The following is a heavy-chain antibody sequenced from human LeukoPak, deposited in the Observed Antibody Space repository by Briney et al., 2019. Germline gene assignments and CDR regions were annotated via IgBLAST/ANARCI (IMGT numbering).Heavy chain of an antibody. CDR3: AREVPGSSGPVFEY. J-gene: IGHJ4*02. D-gene: IGHD6-19*01. CDR1: GFTFSSFW. V-gene: IGHV3-7*01. CDR2: MKQDGSER. Sequence: GGSLRLSCAASGFTFSSFWLSWVRQAPGKGLEWAANMKQDGSERYYVDSVKGRFTISRDNAKNSLYLQMNSLRAGDTAVYYCAREVPGSSGPVFEYWGQGTLVTVSS.